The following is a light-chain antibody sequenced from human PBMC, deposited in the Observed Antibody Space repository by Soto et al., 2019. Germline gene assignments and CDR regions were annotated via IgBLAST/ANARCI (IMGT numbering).Light chain of an antibody. Sequence: QSVLTQPPSVSGAPGQKVTISCTGSSSYIGAGYDVHWYQQLPGTAPKLLIFDNRRRPSGVPDRFSGSKSATSASLAITGLQAEDEADYYCQSYDSSLRGSLFGGGTKLTVL. CDR2: DNR. J-gene: IGLJ2*01. V-gene: IGLV1-40*01. CDR3: QSYDSSLRGSL. CDR1: SSYIGAGYD.